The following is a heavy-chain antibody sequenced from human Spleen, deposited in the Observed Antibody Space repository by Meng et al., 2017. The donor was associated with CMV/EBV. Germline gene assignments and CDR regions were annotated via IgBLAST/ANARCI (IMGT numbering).Heavy chain of an antibody. V-gene: IGHV1-69*05. J-gene: IGHJ3*02. CDR2: IIPIFGTA. Sequence: FSSYAISWGRQAPGQGLEWMGGIIPIFGTANYAQKFQGRVTITTDESTSTAYMELSSLRSEDTAVYYCATQWGYCSSTSCYYAFDIWGQGTMVTVSS. CDR3: ATQWGYCSSTSCYYAFDI. CDR1: FSSYA. D-gene: IGHD2-2*01.